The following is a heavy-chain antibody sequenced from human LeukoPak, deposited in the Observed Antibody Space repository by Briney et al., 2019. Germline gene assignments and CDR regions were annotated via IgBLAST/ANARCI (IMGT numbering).Heavy chain of an antibody. CDR2: IYYSGST. J-gene: IGHJ4*02. Sequence: SETLSLTCTVSGGSISSYYWSWIRQPPGKGLEWIGYIYYSGSTNYNPSLKSRVTISVDTSKNQFSLKLSSVTAADTAVYYCARESGDSSSHYYFDYWGQGTLVTVSS. CDR1: GGSISSYY. CDR3: ARESGDSSSHYYFDY. D-gene: IGHD6-13*01. V-gene: IGHV4-59*01.